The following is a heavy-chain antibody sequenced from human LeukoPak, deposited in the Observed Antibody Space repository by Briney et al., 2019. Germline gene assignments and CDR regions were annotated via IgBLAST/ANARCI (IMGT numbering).Heavy chain of an antibody. D-gene: IGHD3-16*02. V-gene: IGHV1-24*01. CDR1: GYTLTELS. CDR2: FDPEDGET. Sequence: ASVKVSCKVSGYTLTELSMHWVRQAPGKGLEWMGGFDPEDGETIYAQKFQGRVTMTEVTSTDTAYMELSSLRSEDTAVYYCATELEFSLRQTNMQTDAFDIWGQGTMVTVSS. J-gene: IGHJ3*02. CDR3: ATELEFSLRQTNMQTDAFDI.